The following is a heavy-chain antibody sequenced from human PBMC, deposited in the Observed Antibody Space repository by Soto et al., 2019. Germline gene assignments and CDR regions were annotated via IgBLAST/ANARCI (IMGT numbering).Heavy chain of an antibody. CDR2: ITVNGGSK. V-gene: IGHV3-23*01. D-gene: IGHD2-21*02. Sequence: PGGSLRLSCAASGFTFSSYAMNWVRQAPGKGLEWVSVITVNGGSKYYADSVKGRFTISRDNSKNTLYLQMNSLRAEDTAVYYCYQTRMTAEYYYYYGMDVWGQGTTVTVSS. J-gene: IGHJ6*02. CDR1: GFTFSSYA. CDR3: YQTRMTAEYYYYYGMDV.